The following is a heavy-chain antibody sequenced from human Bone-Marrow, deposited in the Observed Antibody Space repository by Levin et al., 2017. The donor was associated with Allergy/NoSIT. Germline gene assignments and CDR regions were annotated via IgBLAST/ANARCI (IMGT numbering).Heavy chain of an antibody. J-gene: IGHJ5*02. CDR2: ISDTASKT. V-gene: IGHV3-23*01. CDR3: VKDKRRDAYSLLDT. CDR1: GFIFTKFA. D-gene: IGHD5-24*01. Sequence: GESLKISCEASGFIFTKFAMNWVRQAPGKGLEWVSGISDTASKTYYADSVKGRFTISRDNSNSTLFLQLNSPRVDDTALYYCVKDKRRDAYSLLDTWGQGTLVTVSS.